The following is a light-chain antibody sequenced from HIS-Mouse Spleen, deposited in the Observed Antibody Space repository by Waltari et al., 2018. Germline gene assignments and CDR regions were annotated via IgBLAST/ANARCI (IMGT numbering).Light chain of an antibody. J-gene: IGLJ2*01. CDR2: DVS. Sequence: QSALTQPRSVSGSPGQSVTISCTGTSSAVGGYNYVPWSQQHPGKAPKLMIYDVSKRPSGVPDRFSGSKSGNTASLTISGLQAEDEADYYCCSYAGSYPVVFGGGTKLTVL. CDR3: CSYAGSYPVV. CDR1: SSAVGGYNY. V-gene: IGLV2-11*01.